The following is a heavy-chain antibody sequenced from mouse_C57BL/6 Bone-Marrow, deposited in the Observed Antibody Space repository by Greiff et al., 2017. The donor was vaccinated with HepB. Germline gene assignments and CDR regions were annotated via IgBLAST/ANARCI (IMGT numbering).Heavy chain of an antibody. CDR1: GYSITSGYY. V-gene: IGHV3-6*01. J-gene: IGHJ4*01. Sequence: VQLQQSGPGLVKPSQSLSLTCSVTGYSITSGYYWNWIRQFPGNKLEWMGYISYDGSNNYNPSLKNRISITRDTSKNQFFLKLNSVTTEDTATYYCARDPYYYGSSLYAMDYWGQGTSVTVSS. D-gene: IGHD1-1*01. CDR2: ISYDGSN. CDR3: ARDPYYYGSSLYAMDY.